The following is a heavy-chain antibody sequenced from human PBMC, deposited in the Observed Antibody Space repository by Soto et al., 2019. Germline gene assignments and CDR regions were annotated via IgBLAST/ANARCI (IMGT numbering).Heavy chain of an antibody. D-gene: IGHD3-10*01. J-gene: IGHJ3*02. Sequence: GESLKISCKGSGYSFTSYWIGWVRQMPGKGLEWMGIIYPGDSDTRYSPSFQGQVTISADKSISTAYLQWSSLKASDTAMYYCASGTMVRGVIDAFDIWGQGTMVTVS. V-gene: IGHV5-51*01. CDR2: IYPGDSDT. CDR3: ASGTMVRGVIDAFDI. CDR1: GYSFTSYW.